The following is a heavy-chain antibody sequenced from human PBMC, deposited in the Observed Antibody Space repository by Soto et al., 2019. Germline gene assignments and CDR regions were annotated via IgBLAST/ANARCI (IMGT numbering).Heavy chain of an antibody. CDR3: ARHFGEYSYGKWYYYGMDV. D-gene: IGHD5-18*01. V-gene: IGHV4-31*03. CDR1: GGSISSGGYY. CDR2: IYYSGST. Sequence: SETLSLTCTVSGGSISSGGYYWSWIRQHPGKGLEWIGYIYYSGSTYYNPSLKSRVTISVDTSKNQFSLKLSSVTAADTAVYYCARHFGEYSYGKWYYYGMDVWGQGTTVTVSS. J-gene: IGHJ6*02.